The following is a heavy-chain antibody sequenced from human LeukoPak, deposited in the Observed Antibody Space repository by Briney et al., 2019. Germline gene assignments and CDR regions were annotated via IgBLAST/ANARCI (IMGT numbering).Heavy chain of an antibody. V-gene: IGHV4-39*01. CDR1: GGSISSSSYY. D-gene: IGHD6-13*01. Sequence: SETLSLTCTVSGGSISSSSYYWGWIRQPSGKGLEWIGSIYYSGSTYYNPSLKSRVTISVDTSTNQFSLKLSSVTAADTAVYYCASPIAAAGRGGDYWGQGTLVTVSS. J-gene: IGHJ4*02. CDR3: ASPIAAAGRGGDY. CDR2: IYYSGST.